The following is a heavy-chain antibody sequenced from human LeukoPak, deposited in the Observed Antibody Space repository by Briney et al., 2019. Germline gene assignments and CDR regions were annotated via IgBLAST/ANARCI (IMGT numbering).Heavy chain of an antibody. V-gene: IGHV3-53*01. D-gene: IGHD2-15*01. J-gene: IGHJ4*02. CDR2: LYSGGST. CDR3: ASGGMGARKFYSDPFHY. Sequence: SGGSLRLSCAASGFSVSANYMSWVRQAPEKGLEWVSILYSGGSTYYAQSVKGRFTISRDDSKNTLYLQMNSLRAEDTAVYYCASGGMGARKFYSDPFHYWGQGTLVTVSS. CDR1: GFSVSANY.